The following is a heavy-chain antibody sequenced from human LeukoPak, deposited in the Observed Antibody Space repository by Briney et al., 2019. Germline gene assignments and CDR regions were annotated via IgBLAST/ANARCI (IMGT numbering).Heavy chain of an antibody. J-gene: IGHJ2*01. CDR2: ISGSGGST. CDR3: AKGSSLDWYFDL. V-gene: IGHV3-23*01. CDR1: GFTFSSYA. Sequence: PGGYLRLYCAASGFTFSSYAMSWVRQAPGKGLEWVSAISGSGGSTYYADSVKGRFTISRDNSKNTLYLQMNSLRAEDTAVYYCAKGSSLDWYFDLWGRGTLVTVSS.